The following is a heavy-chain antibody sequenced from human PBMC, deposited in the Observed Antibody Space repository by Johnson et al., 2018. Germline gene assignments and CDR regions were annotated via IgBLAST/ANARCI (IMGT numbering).Heavy chain of an antibody. CDR1: GFTFSSYA. V-gene: IGHV3-64*01. D-gene: IGHD3-10*01. CDR2: ISSNGGST. J-gene: IGHJ6*03. CDR3: AKNSGGELLVGYRDV. Sequence: VQLVESGGGLVQPGGSLRLSCAASGFTFSSYAMHWVRQAPGKGLEYVSAISSNGGSTYYANSVKGRFTLSRDNSKNTLYLQMGSLRAEDMAVYYCAKNSGGELLVGYRDVWGKGTTVTVSS.